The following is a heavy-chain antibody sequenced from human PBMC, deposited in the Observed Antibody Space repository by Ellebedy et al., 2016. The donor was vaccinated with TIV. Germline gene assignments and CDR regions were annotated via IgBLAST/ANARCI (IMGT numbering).Heavy chain of an antibody. Sequence: PGGSLRLSCEASGFPFSRFWMRWVRQAPGKALAWVADIKQDSSKKYYVDSVKGRFTISRDNAKSSLYLYMNSLRAEDTAMYYCARDNKLGETWGFDRWGQGTLVTVSS. CDR2: IKQDSSKK. J-gene: IGHJ4*02. V-gene: IGHV3-7*03. D-gene: IGHD7-27*01. CDR1: GFPFSRFW. CDR3: ARDNKLGETWGFDR.